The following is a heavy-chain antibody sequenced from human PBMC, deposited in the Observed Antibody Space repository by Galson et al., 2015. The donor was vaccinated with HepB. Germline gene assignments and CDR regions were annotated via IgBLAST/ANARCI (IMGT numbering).Heavy chain of an antibody. V-gene: IGHV3-30*04. CDR1: GFTFSSYA. CDR2: ISYDGSNK. D-gene: IGHD3-10*01. J-gene: IGHJ6*02. CDR3: ARDPYYYGSGVWPSYYYYYGMDV. Sequence: SLRLSCAASGFTFSSYAMHWVRQAPGKGLEWVAVISYDGSNKYYADSVKGRFTISRDNSKNTPYLQMNSLRAEDTAVYYCARDPYYYGSGVWPSYYYYYGMDVWGQGTTVTVSS.